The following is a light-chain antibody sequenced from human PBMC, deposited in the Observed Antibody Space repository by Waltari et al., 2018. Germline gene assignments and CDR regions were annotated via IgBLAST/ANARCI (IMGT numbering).Light chain of an antibody. CDR1: LAFGNY. Sequence: IQMTQSPSSLSASIGDRVTITCRASLAFGNYLAWYQQRPGKVPTLLIYAVSTLQSGVPSRFSGSGSGTFFTLTISNLQPEDVATYYCQKYNSAPLTFGGGTKVEIK. CDR2: AVS. CDR3: QKYNSAPLT. V-gene: IGKV1-27*01. J-gene: IGKJ4*01.